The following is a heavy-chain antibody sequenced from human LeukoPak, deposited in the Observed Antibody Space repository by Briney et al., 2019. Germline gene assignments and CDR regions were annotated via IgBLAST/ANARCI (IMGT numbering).Heavy chain of an antibody. J-gene: IGHJ3*02. CDR3: ARDSESHYYDSSGGAFDI. CDR1: GGSISSYY. Sequence: SETLSLTCTVSGGSISSYYWSWIRQPPGKGLEWIGYIYYSGSTNYNPSLKSRVTMSVDTSKNQFSLKLSSVTAADTAVYYCARDSESHYYDSSGGAFDIWGQGTMVTVSS. V-gene: IGHV4-59*12. CDR2: IYYSGST. D-gene: IGHD3-22*01.